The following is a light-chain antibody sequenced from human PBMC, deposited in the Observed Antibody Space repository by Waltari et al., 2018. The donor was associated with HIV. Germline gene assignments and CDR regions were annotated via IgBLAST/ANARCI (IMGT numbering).Light chain of an antibody. CDR3: QQYYSTPWT. CDR1: QSVLYNSDNKNY. Sequence: DIVMTQSPDSLAVSLGERATINCKSSQSVLYNSDNKNYLAWYQQKPGQPPKLLIYWASTRESGVPDRFSGSGSGTDFTLTISSLLAEDVAVYYCQQYYSTPWTFGQGTRVEIK. J-gene: IGKJ1*01. CDR2: WAS. V-gene: IGKV4-1*01.